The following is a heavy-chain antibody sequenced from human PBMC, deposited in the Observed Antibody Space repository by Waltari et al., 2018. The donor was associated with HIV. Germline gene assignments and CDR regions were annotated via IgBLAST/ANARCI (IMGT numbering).Heavy chain of an antibody. Sequence: EVQLVESGGRVVRPGGSLRLSCAASGLLFDDCGMIWVRQAPGKGLEWISGIDWSGDTTRYGDSVKGRFTISRDNAKSSLYLQMNSLRVEDTALYYCARDGNVLSGGYNWFDPWGQGTLVIVSS. D-gene: IGHD1-1*01. CDR2: IDWSGDTT. CDR3: ARDGNVLSGGYNWFDP. J-gene: IGHJ5*02. V-gene: IGHV3-20*04. CDR1: GLLFDDCG.